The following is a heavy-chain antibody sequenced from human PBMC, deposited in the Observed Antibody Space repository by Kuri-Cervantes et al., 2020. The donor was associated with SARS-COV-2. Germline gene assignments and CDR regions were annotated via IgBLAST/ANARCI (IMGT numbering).Heavy chain of an antibody. CDR1: GFTFSSYS. CDR3: ARDQFNGSYFLARWFDP. J-gene: IGHJ5*02. Sequence: GGSLRLSCAASGFTFSSYSMNWVRQAPGKGLEWVSSISRSSSYIYCADSVKGRFTIFRDNAKNSLYLQMNSLRAEDTAVYYCARDQFNGSYFLARWFDPWGQGTLVTVSS. CDR2: ISRSSSYI. V-gene: IGHV3-21*01. D-gene: IGHD1-26*01.